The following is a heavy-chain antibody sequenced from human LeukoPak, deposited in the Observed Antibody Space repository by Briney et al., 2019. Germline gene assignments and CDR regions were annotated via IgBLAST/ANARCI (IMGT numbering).Heavy chain of an antibody. CDR1: GYTLTELS. J-gene: IGHJ4*02. CDR2: INPSGGST. V-gene: IGHV1-46*01. CDR3: ARGRGVIIRGESYYFDY. D-gene: IGHD3-10*01. Sequence: ASVKVSCKVSGYTLTELSMHWVRQAPGQGLEWMGIINPSGGSTSYAQKFQGRVTMTRDMSTSTVYMELSSLRSEDTAVYYCARGRGVIIRGESYYFDYWGQGTLVTVSS.